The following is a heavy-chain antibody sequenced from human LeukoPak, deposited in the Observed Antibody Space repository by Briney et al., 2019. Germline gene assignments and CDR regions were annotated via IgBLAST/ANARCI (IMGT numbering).Heavy chain of an antibody. CDR3: ARSFNYVWGRD. J-gene: IGHJ4*02. CDR1: GLTVSNCW. V-gene: IGHV3-7*01. CDR2: MKPGGSEK. D-gene: IGHD3-16*01. Sequence: PGGSLSLSCAASGLTVSNCWMSWVRQAPGKGLEWVANMKPGGSEKNYVDSVKGRFTISRDNDKNSLYLQMNSLRAEDTAVYYCARSFNYVWGRDWGQGTLVTVSS.